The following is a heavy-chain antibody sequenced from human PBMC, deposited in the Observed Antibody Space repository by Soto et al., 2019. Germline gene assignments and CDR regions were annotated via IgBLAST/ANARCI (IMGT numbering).Heavy chain of an antibody. CDR2: IIPIFGTA. CDR1: GGTFSSYA. CDR3: ARAGTTVYHWFDP. Sequence: QVQLVQSGAEVKKPGSSVKVSCKASGGTFSSYAISWVRQAPGQGLEWMGGIIPIFGTANYAQKFQGRVTSPADESTSTAYTELSSLSSEDTAVYYCARAGTTVYHWFDPWGQGTLVTVSS. J-gene: IGHJ5*02. D-gene: IGHD4-17*01. V-gene: IGHV1-69*12.